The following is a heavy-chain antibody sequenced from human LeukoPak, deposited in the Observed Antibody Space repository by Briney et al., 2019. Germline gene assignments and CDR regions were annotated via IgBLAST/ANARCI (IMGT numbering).Heavy chain of an antibody. J-gene: IGHJ6*02. CDR1: GGSFSGYY. V-gene: IGHV4-34*01. CDR3: ARSRGRVPSAQGYCYYGMDV. Sequence: SETLSLTCAVYGGSFSGYYWSWIRQPPGKGLEWIGEINHSGSTNYNPSLKSRVTISVDTSKNQFSLKLSSVTAADTAVYYCARSRGRVPSAQGYCYYGMDVWGQGTTVTVS. D-gene: IGHD2-2*01. CDR2: INHSGST.